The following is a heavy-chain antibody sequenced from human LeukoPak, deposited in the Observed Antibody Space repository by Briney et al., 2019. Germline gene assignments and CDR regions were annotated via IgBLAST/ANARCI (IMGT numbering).Heavy chain of an antibody. Sequence: GGSLRLSCAASRGFTFSSNWMYWVGQAPGKGLVGVSRVNSDGSDTAYADSVKGRFTISRDNVNNILHLQMNSLRAEDTAVYYCVRNNWNSVYYGMDVWGQGTTVTVSS. D-gene: IGHD1-7*01. CDR1: RGFTFSSNW. J-gene: IGHJ6*02. CDR2: VNSDGSDT. CDR3: VRNNWNSVYYGMDV. V-gene: IGHV3-74*01.